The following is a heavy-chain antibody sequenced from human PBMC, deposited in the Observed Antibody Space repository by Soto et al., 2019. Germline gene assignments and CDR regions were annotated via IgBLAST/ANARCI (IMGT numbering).Heavy chain of an antibody. D-gene: IGHD5-18*01. Sequence: EVQLVESGGGLVQPGGSLRLSCAASGFTFRTYWLSWVRQVPGKGLEWVANINLDGSEKNYVDSVKGRFTISRDNARNSLYLQISSLRAEDTALYYCARDGSTIWYSYDYHGMDVWGQGTTVTVSS. CDR1: GFTFRTYW. J-gene: IGHJ6*02. CDR3: ARDGSTIWYSYDYHGMDV. CDR2: INLDGSEK. V-gene: IGHV3-7*05.